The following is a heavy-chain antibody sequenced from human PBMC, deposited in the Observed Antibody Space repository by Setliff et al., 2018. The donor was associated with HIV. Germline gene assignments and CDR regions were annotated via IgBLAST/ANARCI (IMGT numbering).Heavy chain of an antibody. Sequence: PSETLSLTCTVSGASVNSNNYYWGWIRQPPGKGLEWIASIYYSGTTYYNPSLKSRVTISVDTSKNQFSLKLSSVTAADTAVYYCARLSLSLVRGIINSGDRFFDYWGQGFLVTVSS. CDR2: IYYSGTT. V-gene: IGHV4-39*01. D-gene: IGHD3-10*01. CDR3: ARLSLSLVRGIINSGDRFFDY. CDR1: GASVNSNNYY. J-gene: IGHJ4*02.